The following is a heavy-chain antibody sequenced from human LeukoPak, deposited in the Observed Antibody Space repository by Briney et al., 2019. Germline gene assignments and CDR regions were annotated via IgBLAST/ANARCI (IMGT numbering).Heavy chain of an antibody. CDR3: ARARGVYGDPNFDY. CDR1: GYTFTSYD. J-gene: IGHJ4*02. CDR2: MNPNSGNT. D-gene: IGHD4-17*01. V-gene: IGHV1-8*01. Sequence: ASVKVSCKASGYTFTSYDINWVRQATGQGLEWMGWMNPNSGNTCYAQKFQGRVTMTRNTSISTAYMELSSLRSEDTAVYYCARARGVYGDPNFDYWGQGTLVTVSS.